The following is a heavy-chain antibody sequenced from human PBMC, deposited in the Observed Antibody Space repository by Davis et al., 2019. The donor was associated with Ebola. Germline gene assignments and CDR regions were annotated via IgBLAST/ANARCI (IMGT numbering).Heavy chain of an antibody. CDR2: IRSKAYGGTT. J-gene: IGHJ4*02. CDR1: GFTFGDYA. D-gene: IGHD1-26*01. V-gene: IGHV3-49*04. CDR3: TREFGGSYDY. Sequence: GGSLRLSCTASGFTFGDYAMSWVRQASGKGLEWVGFIRSKAYGGTTEYAASVKGRFTISRDDSKSIAYLQMNNLKTDDTALYYCTREFGGSYDYWGQGTLVTVSS.